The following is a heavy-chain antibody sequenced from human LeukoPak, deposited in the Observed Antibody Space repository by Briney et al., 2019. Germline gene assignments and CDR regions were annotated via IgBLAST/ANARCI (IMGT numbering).Heavy chain of an antibody. Sequence: ASVKVSCKASGYTFTSYYMHWVRQAPGQGLEWMGIINPSGGSTSYAQKFQGRVTMTRATSTSTVYMELSSLRSEDTAVYYCARVGKLYDSSGYNDYWGQGTLVTVSS. J-gene: IGHJ4*02. CDR1: GYTFTSYY. V-gene: IGHV1-46*01. D-gene: IGHD3-22*01. CDR3: ARVGKLYDSSGYNDY. CDR2: INPSGGST.